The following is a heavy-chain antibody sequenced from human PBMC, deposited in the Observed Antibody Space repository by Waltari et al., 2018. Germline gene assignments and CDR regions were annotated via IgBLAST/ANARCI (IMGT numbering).Heavy chain of an antibody. CDR2: IYASGII. D-gene: IGHD3-10*01. Sequence: QVPLLESGPGLVKPSETLSLTCSVSDSIRNSYWGWIRQPAGKGLEWIGRIYASGIINYNPSLKSRVTLSLDTSKNQFSLNLSSVTAADTAVYYCARDSGVIWAWGQGTLVTVSS. J-gene: IGHJ5*02. V-gene: IGHV4-4*07. CDR3: ARDSGVIWA. CDR1: DSIRNSY.